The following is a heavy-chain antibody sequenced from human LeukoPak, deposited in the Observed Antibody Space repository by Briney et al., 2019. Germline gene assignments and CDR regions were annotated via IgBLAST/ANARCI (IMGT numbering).Heavy chain of an antibody. V-gene: IGHV4-39*07. CDR1: GGSISSGGYY. CDR2: INHSGST. J-gene: IGHJ4*02. Sequence: SETLSLTCTVSGGSISSGGYYWSWIRQPPGKGLEWIGEINHSGSTNYNPSLKSRVTISVDTSKNQFSLKLSSVTAADTAVYYCAVYSSSHTTDYWGQGTLVTVSS. D-gene: IGHD6-13*01. CDR3: AVYSSSHTTDY.